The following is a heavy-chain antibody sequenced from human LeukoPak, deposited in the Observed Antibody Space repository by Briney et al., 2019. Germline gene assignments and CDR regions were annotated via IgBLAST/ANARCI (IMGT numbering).Heavy chain of an antibody. V-gene: IGHV4-61*02. J-gene: IGHJ4*02. CDR1: GGSISSGSYY. CDR2: IYTSGST. Sequence: SQTLSLTCTVSGGSISSGSYYWSWIRQPAGKGLEWIGRIYTSGSTNYNPSLKSRVTISVDTAKNQFSLKLSSVTAADTAVYYCARETRPTNFDYWGQGTLVTVSS. CDR3: ARETRPTNFDY.